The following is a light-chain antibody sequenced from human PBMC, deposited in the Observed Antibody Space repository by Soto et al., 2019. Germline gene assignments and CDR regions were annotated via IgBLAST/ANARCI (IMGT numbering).Light chain of an antibody. CDR2: EVT. CDR1: SSDIGGYNY. CDR3: CSLTTSHTYV. J-gene: IGLJ1*01. V-gene: IGLV2-14*01. Sequence: QSALTQPASVSGSPGQSITISCTGTSSDIGGYNYVSWYQQYPGKAPKLIIYEVTNRPSGISDRFSGSKSGNTASLTISGLQADDEADYYCCSLTTSHTYVFGSGTKLTVL.